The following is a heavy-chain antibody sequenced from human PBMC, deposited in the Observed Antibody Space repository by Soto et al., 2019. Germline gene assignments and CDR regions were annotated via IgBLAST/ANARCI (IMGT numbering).Heavy chain of an antibody. V-gene: IGHV3-64*04. CDR2: ISSNGGST. CDR3: AKNRPEDGYNPGY. Sequence: GGSLRLSCSASGFTFSSYAMHWVRQAPGKGLEYVSAISSNGGSTYYADSVKGRFTISRDNSKNTLYLQMNSLRAEDTAVYYCAKNRPEDGYNPGYWGQGTLVTVS. CDR1: GFTFSSYA. D-gene: IGHD5-12*01. J-gene: IGHJ4*02.